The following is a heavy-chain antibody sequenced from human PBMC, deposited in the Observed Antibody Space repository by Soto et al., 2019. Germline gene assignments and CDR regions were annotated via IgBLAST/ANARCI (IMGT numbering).Heavy chain of an antibody. D-gene: IGHD6-13*01. J-gene: IGHJ4*02. CDR3: ARDRSWAYDY. CDR1: GFPFSGYW. CDR2: ITSDGSRT. Sequence: EVQLVESGGGLVQPGGSLRLSWVASGFPFSGYWMHWVRQAPGKGLVWVSRITSDGSRTSYGDSVEGRFTISRDNAKNTLHLQMNSLRAEDTAVYYCARDRSWAYDYWGQGTLVTVSS. V-gene: IGHV3-74*01.